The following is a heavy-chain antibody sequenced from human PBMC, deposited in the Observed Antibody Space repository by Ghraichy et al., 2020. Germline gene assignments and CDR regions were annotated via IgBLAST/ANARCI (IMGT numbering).Heavy chain of an antibody. CDR1: GGSISNYY. D-gene: IGHD5-18*01. CDR3: ARLQPEWRTAMAT. Sequence: SETLSLTCTVSGGSISNYYWSWIRQPPGKGLEWIGYISYSGGTNYNPSLNSRVTISVDTSKNHFSLRLNSVTAADTAVYYCARLQPEWRTAMATWGQGTLVTVSS. J-gene: IGHJ5*02. CDR2: ISYSGGT. V-gene: IGHV4-59*08.